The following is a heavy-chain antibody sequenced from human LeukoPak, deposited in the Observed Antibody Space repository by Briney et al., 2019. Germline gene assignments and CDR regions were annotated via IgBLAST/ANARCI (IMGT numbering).Heavy chain of an antibody. Sequence: GGSLTLSCAASGFTFSSYWMHWVRQAPGKGLVWVSRINSDGSSTSYADSVKGRFTISRDNAKNTLYLQINSLRAEDPAVYYCARGNAHAFDIWGQGTMVTVSS. CDR1: GFTFSSYW. CDR3: ARGNAHAFDI. D-gene: IGHD1-1*01. J-gene: IGHJ3*02. CDR2: INSDGSST. V-gene: IGHV3-74*01.